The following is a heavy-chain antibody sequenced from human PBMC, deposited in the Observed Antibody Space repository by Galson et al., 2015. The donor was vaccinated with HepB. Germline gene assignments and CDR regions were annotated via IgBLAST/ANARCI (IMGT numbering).Heavy chain of an antibody. CDR1: EFTFRTYT. V-gene: IGHV3-21*01. CDR3: AGDGGGDNGVDDYYGMDV. J-gene: IGHJ6*02. D-gene: IGHD2-21*02. Sequence: SLRLSCAASEFTFRTYTLNWVRQAPGKGLAWVSSISSGSSYIYYADSVKGRFTISRDNAKNSLYLQMNSLRGEDTAVYYCAGDGGGDNGVDDYYGMDVWGQGTTVTVSS. CDR2: ISSGSSYI.